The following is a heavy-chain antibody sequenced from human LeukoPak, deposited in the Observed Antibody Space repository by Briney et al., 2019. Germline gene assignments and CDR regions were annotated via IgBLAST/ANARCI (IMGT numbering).Heavy chain of an antibody. CDR1: GFTFSSYG. D-gene: IGHD3-9*01. CDR3: AKGSKLLVFTRDHHMDV. Sequence: GGSLGLSCAASGFTFSSYGMHWVRQAPGKGLEWVAFIRHDGSNKKYADSVKGRFTISRDNSKNTLYLQMNSLRAEDTAVYYCAKGSKLLVFTRDHHMDVWGKGTTVTISS. CDR2: IRHDGSNK. J-gene: IGHJ6*03. V-gene: IGHV3-30*02.